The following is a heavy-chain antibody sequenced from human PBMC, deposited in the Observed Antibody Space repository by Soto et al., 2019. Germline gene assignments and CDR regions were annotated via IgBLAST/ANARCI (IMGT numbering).Heavy chain of an antibody. V-gene: IGHV4-39*07. J-gene: IGHJ4*02. CDR2: IYYSGST. CDR3: SRSRGDFWSGYADY. D-gene: IGHD3-3*01. Sequence: PSETLSLTCTVSGGSISSSSYYWGWIRQPPGKGLEWIGSIYYSGSTNYNPSLKTRVSISVDTSKNQFSLRLSSVTAADTAVYYCSRSRGDFWSGYADYWGQGFLVTVSS. CDR1: GGSISSSSYY.